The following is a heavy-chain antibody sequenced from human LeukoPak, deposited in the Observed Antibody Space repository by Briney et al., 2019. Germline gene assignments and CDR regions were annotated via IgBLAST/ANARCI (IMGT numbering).Heavy chain of an antibody. J-gene: IGHJ6*03. CDR2: IYYSGNT. D-gene: IGHD6-13*01. V-gene: IGHV4-39*07. Sequence: SETLSLTCAVSGGSISTSTGYYWDWIRQPPGKGLEYIGSIYYSGNTYYNPSLKSRVTISVDTSKNQFSLKLSSVTAADTAVYYCARDPLYSSSWYRNYYYYYMDVWGKGTTVTVSS. CDR1: GGSISTSTGYY. CDR3: ARDPLYSSSWYRNYYYYYMDV.